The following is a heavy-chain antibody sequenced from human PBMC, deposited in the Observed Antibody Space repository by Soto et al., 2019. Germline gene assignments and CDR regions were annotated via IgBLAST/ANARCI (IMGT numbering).Heavy chain of an antibody. V-gene: IGHV1-18*01. CDR2: ISAYNGNT. CDR1: GYTFTSYG. Sequence: QVQLVQSGAEVKKPADSVKVSCKASGYTFTSYGISWVRQAPGHGLEWMGWISAYNGNTNYAQKLQGRVTMTTDTSTSKADMELRSLRSDDTAVYYCARTRSVEIAEYWGQGPLVTVSS. D-gene: IGHD1-26*01. J-gene: IGHJ4*02. CDR3: ARTRSVEIAEY.